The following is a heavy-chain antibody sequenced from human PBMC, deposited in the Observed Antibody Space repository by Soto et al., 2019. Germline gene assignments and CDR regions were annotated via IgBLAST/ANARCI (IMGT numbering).Heavy chain of an antibody. J-gene: IGHJ6*02. V-gene: IGHV1-69*08. CDR3: SRDRYCSGGSCYSNYYYGMDV. CDR1: GGTFSSYT. Sequence: QVQLVQSGAEVKKPGSSVKVSCKASGGTFSSYTISWVRQAPGQGLEWMGRIIPILGIANYAQKFQGRVTITADKYTSTADMELSSLRSEDPAVYYCSRDRYCSGGSCYSNYYYGMDVWGQGTTVTVSS. CDR2: IIPILGIA. D-gene: IGHD2-15*01.